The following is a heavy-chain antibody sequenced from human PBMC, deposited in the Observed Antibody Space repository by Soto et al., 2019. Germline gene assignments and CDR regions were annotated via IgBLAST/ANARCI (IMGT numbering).Heavy chain of an antibody. Sequence: GGSLRLSCAASGFTFNIYGMHWVRQAPDKGLERVALISYDGSNQYYADSVKGRFTISRDNSKNTLFLQMNSLRADDTAVYYCAKDQASGQGSFDSWGQGTLVTVSS. CDR3: AKDQASGQGSFDS. CDR2: ISYDGSNQ. CDR1: GFTFNIYG. V-gene: IGHV3-30*18. J-gene: IGHJ4*02.